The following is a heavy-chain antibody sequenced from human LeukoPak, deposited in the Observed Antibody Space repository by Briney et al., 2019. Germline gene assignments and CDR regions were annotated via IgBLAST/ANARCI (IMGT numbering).Heavy chain of an antibody. D-gene: IGHD1-26*01. J-gene: IGHJ4*02. V-gene: IGHV4-4*07. CDR2: IYATGST. CDR1: GDFIRSYW. CDR3: ARQGYTASYYFLDF. Sequence: SETLSLTCDVSGDFIRSYWWGWVRQPAGKGLEWIGRIYATGSTKFNPSPKSRLTTSMDTSTNRISLNLTSVTAADTAIYFCARQGYTASYYFLDFWSQGMLVTVSS.